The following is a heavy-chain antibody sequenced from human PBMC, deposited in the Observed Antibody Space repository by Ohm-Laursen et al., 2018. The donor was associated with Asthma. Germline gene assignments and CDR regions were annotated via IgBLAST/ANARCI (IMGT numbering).Heavy chain of an antibody. Sequence: LSLTCAASGFTFSHYNMNWVRQAPGKGLEWVSSITDTSRYIKYADSVKGRFTTSRDNARNSVYLQMNSLRAEDTALYYCARIGPEWELPGREYSVHHWGQGTLVTVSS. J-gene: IGHJ1*01. V-gene: IGHV3-21*01. CDR2: ITDTSRYI. CDR3: ARIGPEWELPGREYSVHH. CDR1: GFTFSHYN. D-gene: IGHD1-26*01.